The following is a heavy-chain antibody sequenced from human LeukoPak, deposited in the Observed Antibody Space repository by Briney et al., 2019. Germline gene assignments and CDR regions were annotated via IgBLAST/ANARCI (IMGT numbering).Heavy chain of an antibody. CDR2: ISGSGGST. D-gene: IGHD5-12*01. Sequence: GGSLRLSCAASGFTFSSYAMSWVRQAPGKGLEWVSAISGSGGSTYYADSVKGRFTISRDNSKNTLYLQMNSLRAEDTAVYCCARDNSGYDLSDAFDIWGQGTMVTVSS. CDR3: ARDNSGYDLSDAFDI. V-gene: IGHV3-23*01. J-gene: IGHJ3*02. CDR1: GFTFSSYA.